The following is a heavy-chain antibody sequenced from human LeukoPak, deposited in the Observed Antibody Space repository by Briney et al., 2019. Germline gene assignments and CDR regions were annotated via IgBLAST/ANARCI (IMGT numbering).Heavy chain of an antibody. V-gene: IGHV4-30-4*01. J-gene: IGHJ6*02. CDR3: ARGYSSGSFYYYYYGMDV. Sequence: PSETLSLTCTVSGGSISSGDYYWSWIRQPPGKGLEWIGYIYYSGSTYYNPSLKSRVTISVDTSKNQFSLKLSSVTAADTAVYYCARGYSSGSFYYYYYGMDVWGQGTTVTVSS. CDR1: GGSISSGDYY. CDR2: IYYSGST. D-gene: IGHD6-19*01.